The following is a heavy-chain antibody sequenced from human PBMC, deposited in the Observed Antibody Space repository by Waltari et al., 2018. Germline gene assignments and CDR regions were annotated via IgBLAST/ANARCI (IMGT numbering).Heavy chain of an antibody. J-gene: IGHJ3*02. CDR1: GFTFSSYN. CDR3: ARVARDAFDI. Sequence: EVQLVESGGGLVQPGGSLRLSCAASGFTFSSYNMNWVPQAPGKGLEWVSYISSSTSIIHNADSVKGRFTISRDNAKNSLSLQMNSLRAEDTAVYFCARVARDAFDIWGQGTMVTVSS. CDR2: ISSSTSII. V-gene: IGHV3-48*01.